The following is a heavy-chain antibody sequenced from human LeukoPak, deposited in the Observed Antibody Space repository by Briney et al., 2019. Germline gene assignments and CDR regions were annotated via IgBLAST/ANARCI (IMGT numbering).Heavy chain of an antibody. Sequence: KPSETLSLTCTVSGGSISNYYWSWIRQPPGKGLEWIGYINYSGSANYNPSLKSRVTMSVDTSKNQFSLKLTSVTAADTAVYYCARVYRDDFWSGYSTHFDYWGQGTLVTVSS. CDR1: GGSISNYY. J-gene: IGHJ4*02. CDR2: INYSGSA. D-gene: IGHD3-3*01. CDR3: ARVYRDDFWSGYSTHFDY. V-gene: IGHV4-59*01.